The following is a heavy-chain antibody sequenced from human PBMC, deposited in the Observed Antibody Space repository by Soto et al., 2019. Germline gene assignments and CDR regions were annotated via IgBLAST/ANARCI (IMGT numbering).Heavy chain of an antibody. D-gene: IGHD3-9*01. CDR3: ARLEGLATISYYFDY. CDR1: GDSINSDNYY. V-gene: IGHV4-39*01. Sequence: QLQLQESVPGLVKPSETLSLTCSVSGDSINSDNYYWGWIRQPPGKGLEWIGSIYYRGNTYYNPSLKTRVTISLDKSKSQFSLKLNSVTAADSAVYFCARLEGLATISYYFDYWGQGTLVTVSS. CDR2: IYYRGNT. J-gene: IGHJ4*02.